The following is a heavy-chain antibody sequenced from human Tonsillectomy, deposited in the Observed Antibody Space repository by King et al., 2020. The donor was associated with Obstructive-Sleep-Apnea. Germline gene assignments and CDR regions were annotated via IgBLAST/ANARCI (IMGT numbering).Heavy chain of an antibody. V-gene: IGHV3-64*01. CDR2: ISSNGGST. CDR1: GFTFSSYA. CDR3: ARSLLREFDY. D-gene: IGHD4-17*01. J-gene: IGHJ4*02. Sequence: VQLVESGGGLVQPGGSLRLSCAASGFTFSSYAMHWVRQAPGKGLEYVSAISSNGGSTYYANSVKGRFTISRDNSKNTLYLQMGSLRAEDMAVYYCARSLLREFDYWGQGTLVTVSS.